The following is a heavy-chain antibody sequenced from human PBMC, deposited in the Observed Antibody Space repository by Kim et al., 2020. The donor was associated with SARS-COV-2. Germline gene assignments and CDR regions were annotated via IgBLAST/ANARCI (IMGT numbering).Heavy chain of an antibody. Sequence: ASVKVSCKVSGYTLTELSMHWVRQAPGKGLEWMGGFDPEDGETIYAQKFQGRVTMTEDTSTDTAYMELSSLRSEDTAVYYCATENAMDRNYYYYGMDVWGQGTTVTVSS. CDR3: ATENAMDRNYYYYGMDV. CDR2: FDPEDGET. V-gene: IGHV1-24*01. CDR1: GYTLTELS. D-gene: IGHD2-2*01. J-gene: IGHJ6*02.